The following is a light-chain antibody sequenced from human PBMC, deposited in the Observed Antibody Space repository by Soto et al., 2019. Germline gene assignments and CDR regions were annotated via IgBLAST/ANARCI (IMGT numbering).Light chain of an antibody. CDR3: QQYKSFWT. J-gene: IGKJ1*01. V-gene: IGKV1-5*03. Sequence: DIEMIQSPPTLSASVGDRVTITCRASQTVSNWLAWYHQKPGEAPKVLIYKASALESGVPSRFSGSGSGTEFTLTISSLQPDDFATYYCQQYKSFWTFGQGTKVELK. CDR1: QTVSNW. CDR2: KAS.